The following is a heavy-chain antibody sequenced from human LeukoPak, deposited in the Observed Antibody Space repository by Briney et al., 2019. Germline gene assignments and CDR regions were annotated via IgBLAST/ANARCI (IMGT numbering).Heavy chain of an antibody. V-gene: IGHV1-8*03. D-gene: IGHD1-26*01. CDR1: GYTFTSYD. Sequence: GSVKVSCKASGYTFTSYDINWVRQATGQGLEWMGWMNPNSGNTGYAQEFQGRVTITRNTSISTAYMELSSLRSEDTAVYYCARFEWELLAADYWGQGTLVTVSS. CDR2: MNPNSGNT. J-gene: IGHJ4*02. CDR3: ARFEWELLAADY.